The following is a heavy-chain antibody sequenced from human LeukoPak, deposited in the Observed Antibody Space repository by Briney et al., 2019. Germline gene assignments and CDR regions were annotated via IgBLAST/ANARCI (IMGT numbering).Heavy chain of an antibody. CDR1: GFTFSSYV. V-gene: IGHV3-23*01. J-gene: IGHJ5*02. CDR3: AKDRITMIVAVPGWFDP. Sequence: GGSLRLSCAASGFTFSSYVMSWVRQAPGKGLEWVSAISGSGGSTYYADSVKGRFTISRDNSKNTLYLQMNSLRAEDTAVYYCAKDRITMIVAVPGWFDPWGQGTLVTVSS. D-gene: IGHD3-22*01. CDR2: ISGSGGST.